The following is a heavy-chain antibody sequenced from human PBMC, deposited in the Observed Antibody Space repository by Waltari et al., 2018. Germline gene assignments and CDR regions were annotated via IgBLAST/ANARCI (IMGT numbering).Heavy chain of an antibody. CDR3: ARRFDS. Sequence: EVQLVESGGGLVQPGGSLSLSCAASGFTFSSYGMNWVSQAPGKGLEWISYISGSDTTIYYADSVKGRFTISRDDAENSLYLQMNSLRAEDTALYYCARRFDSWGQGTRVTVSS. J-gene: IGHJ4*02. CDR1: GFTFSSYG. V-gene: IGHV3-48*03. CDR2: ISGSDTTI.